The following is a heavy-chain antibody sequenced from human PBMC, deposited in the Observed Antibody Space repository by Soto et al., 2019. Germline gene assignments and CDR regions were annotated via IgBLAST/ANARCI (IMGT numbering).Heavy chain of an antibody. Sequence: GGSLRLSCAVSGFSFSDYAMTWVRQAPGKGLEWVSGISGSGDLTYYADMVKGRFTVSRDNSGNTLYLQMESLRVDDTAVYYCARGPRPGIAGGMSPLFDPWGQGTPVTVSS. CDR2: ISGSGDLT. V-gene: IGHV3-23*01. CDR1: GFSFSDYA. CDR3: ARGPRPGIAGGMSPLFDP. J-gene: IGHJ5*02. D-gene: IGHD6-13*01.